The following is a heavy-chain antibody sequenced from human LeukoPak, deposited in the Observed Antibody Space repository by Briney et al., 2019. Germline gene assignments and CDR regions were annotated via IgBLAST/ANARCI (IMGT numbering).Heavy chain of an antibody. D-gene: IGHD6-19*01. Sequence: PSETLSLTCTVSGGSISSGNYYWSWIRQPPGKGLEWIGEINHSGSTNYNPSLKSRVTISVDTSKNQFSLKLSSVTAADTAVYYCARGGPLIAVAGRRWFDPWGQGTLVTVSS. CDR2: INHSGST. CDR1: GGSISSGNYY. V-gene: IGHV4-39*07. J-gene: IGHJ5*02. CDR3: ARGGPLIAVAGRRWFDP.